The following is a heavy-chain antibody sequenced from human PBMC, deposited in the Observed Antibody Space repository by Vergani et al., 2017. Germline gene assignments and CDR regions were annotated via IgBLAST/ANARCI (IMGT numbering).Heavy chain of an antibody. D-gene: IGHD4-17*01. CDR1: GFTVSSNY. CDR3: ALGMTTVARGSRVFDY. CDR2: IYSGGST. Sequence: EVQLVESGGGLIQPGGSLRLPCAASGFTVSSNYMSWVRQAPGKGLEWVSVIYSGGSTYYADSVKGRFTISRDNSKNTLYLQMNSLRAEDTAVYYCALGMTTVARGSRVFDYWGQGTLVTVSS. J-gene: IGHJ4*02. V-gene: IGHV3-53*01.